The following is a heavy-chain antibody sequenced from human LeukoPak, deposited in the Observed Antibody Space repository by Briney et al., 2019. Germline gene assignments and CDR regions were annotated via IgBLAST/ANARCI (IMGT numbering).Heavy chain of an antibody. CDR2: IYTGGNT. V-gene: IGHV3-53*01. CDR3: ASAASASYFSY. Sequence: TGGSLRLSCAASGFTVSSNYMSWVRQAPGKGLEWVSLIYTGGNTYYADSVKGRFTISRDNSKNTLYVQMNSLRAEDTAVYFCASAASASYFSYWGQGTPVTVSS. D-gene: IGHD1-26*01. CDR1: GFTVSSNY. J-gene: IGHJ4*02.